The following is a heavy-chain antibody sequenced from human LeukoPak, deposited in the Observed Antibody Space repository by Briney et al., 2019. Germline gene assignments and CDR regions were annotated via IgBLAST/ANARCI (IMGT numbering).Heavy chain of an antibody. CDR2: IRYGGSNK. CDR3: ARGLIDWKGVYYYYYMDV. J-gene: IGHJ6*03. Sequence: GGSLRLSCAASGFTFSSYGMHWVRQAPGKGLEWVAFIRYGGSNKYYADSVKGRFTISRDNAKNSLYLQMNSLRAEDTAVYYCARGLIDWKGVYYYYYMDVWGKGTTVTVSS. D-gene: IGHD1-1*01. CDR1: GFTFSSYG. V-gene: IGHV3-30*02.